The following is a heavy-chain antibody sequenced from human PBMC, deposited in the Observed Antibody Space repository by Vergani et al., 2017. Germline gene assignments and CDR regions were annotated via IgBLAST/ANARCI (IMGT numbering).Heavy chain of an antibody. J-gene: IGHJ4*02. CDR3: ARHTTYTDS. CDR1: EYSFGNYW. CDR2: IYPADSDT. D-gene: IGHD1-1*01. Sequence: EVELVQSGPELRKPGASLKIACKGSEYSFGNYWIGWVGQMPGKGLEWLGIIYPADSDTRYSPSFQGQVTISANKSISTAFLQWDSLKASDTALYYCARHTTYTDSWGQGTLVTVSS. V-gene: IGHV5-51*01.